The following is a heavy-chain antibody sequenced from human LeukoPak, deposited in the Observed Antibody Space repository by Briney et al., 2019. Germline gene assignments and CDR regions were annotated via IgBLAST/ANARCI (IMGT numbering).Heavy chain of an antibody. CDR1: GFTFSSYA. J-gene: IGHJ4*02. CDR2: ISGSGGST. CDR3: AKAGHDYGDYGGDY. Sequence: GGSLRLSCAASGFTFSSYAMSWVRQAPGKGLEWVSAISGSGGSTYYADSVKGRFTISRDNSKNTLYLQMNSLRAEDTAVYYCAKAGHDYGDYGGDYWGQGTLVTVSS. V-gene: IGHV3-23*01. D-gene: IGHD4-17*01.